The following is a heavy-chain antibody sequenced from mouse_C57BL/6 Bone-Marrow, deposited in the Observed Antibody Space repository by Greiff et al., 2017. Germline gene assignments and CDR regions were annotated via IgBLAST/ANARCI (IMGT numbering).Heavy chain of an antibody. V-gene: IGHV14-4*01. J-gene: IGHJ1*03. CDR1: GFNIKDDY. CDR2: IDPENGDT. CDR3: TTLGGTTSNWYFDV. D-gene: IGHD1-1*01. Sequence: EVQRVESGAELVRPGASVKLSCTASGFNIKDDYMHWVKQRPEQGLEWIGWIDPENGDTEYASKFQGKATITADTSSNTAYLQLSSLTSEDTAVYYCTTLGGTTSNWYFDVWGTGT.